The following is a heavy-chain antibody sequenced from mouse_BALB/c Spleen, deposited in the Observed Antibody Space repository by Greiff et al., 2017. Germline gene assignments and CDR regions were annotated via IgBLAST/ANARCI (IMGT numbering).Heavy chain of an antibody. CDR1: GFAFSSYD. J-gene: IGHJ4*01. CDR2: ISSGGGST. V-gene: IGHV5-12-1*01. CDR3: ARLLFQRGAMDY. D-gene: IGHD6-5*01. Sequence: EVKLVESGGGLVKPGGSLKLSCAASGFAFSSYDMSWVRQTPEKRLEWVAYISSGGGSTYYPDTVKGRFTISRDNAKNTLYLQMSSLKSEDTAMYYCARLLFQRGAMDYWGQGTSVTVSS.